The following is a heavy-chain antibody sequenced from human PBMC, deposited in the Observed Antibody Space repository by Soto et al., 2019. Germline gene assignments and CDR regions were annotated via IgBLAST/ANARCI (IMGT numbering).Heavy chain of an antibody. V-gene: IGHV4-34*01. CDR2: INHSGST. D-gene: IGHD6-13*01. Sequence: SETLSLTCAVYGGSFSGYYWSWIRQPPGKGLEWIGEINHSGSTNYNPSLKSRVTITRDTSATTAYLDLSSLRYEDTAVYYCAREKGAAGTFDFWGQGTLVTVSS. CDR3: AREKGAAGTFDF. J-gene: IGHJ4*02. CDR1: GGSFSGYY.